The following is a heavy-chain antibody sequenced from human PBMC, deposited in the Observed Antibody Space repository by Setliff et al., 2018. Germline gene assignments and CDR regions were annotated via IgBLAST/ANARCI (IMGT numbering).Heavy chain of an antibody. CDR2: ISYSGTP. D-gene: IGHD2-15*01. V-gene: IGHV4-34*01. CDR1: GESFSGHF. Sequence: LSLTCAVYGESFSGHFWSWIRQTPGSGLEWIGSISYSGTPYYNASVESRVTISIDTSRNQFSLELRSVTVADTATYYCVRPGGTTVVARHFDYWGSGILVTVSS. CDR3: VRPGGTTVVARHFDY. J-gene: IGHJ4*01.